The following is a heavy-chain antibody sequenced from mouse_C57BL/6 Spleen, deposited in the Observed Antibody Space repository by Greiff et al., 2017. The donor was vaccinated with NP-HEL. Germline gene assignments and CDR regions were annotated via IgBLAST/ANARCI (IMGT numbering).Heavy chain of an antibody. Sequence: DVKLVESGGGLVKPGGSLKLSCAASGFTFSSYAMSWVRQTPEKRLEWVATISDGGSYTYYPDNVKGRFTISRDNAKNNLYLQMSHLKSEDTAMYYCARFYDGYPYYFDYWGQGTTLTVSS. CDR2: ISDGGSYT. D-gene: IGHD2-3*01. V-gene: IGHV5-4*03. CDR1: GFTFSSYA. CDR3: ARFYDGYPYYFDY. J-gene: IGHJ2*01.